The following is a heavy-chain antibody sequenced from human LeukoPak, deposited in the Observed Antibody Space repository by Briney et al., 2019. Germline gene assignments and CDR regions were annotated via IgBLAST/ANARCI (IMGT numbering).Heavy chain of an antibody. Sequence: GGSLRLSCAASGFTFSNYNMNWVRQAPGKGLEWVSYISSGRSAIYYADSVEGRFTISRDNAKNSLYLQMNSLRDEDTAVYYCARAKNSDYYYVDYWGQGTLVTVSS. D-gene: IGHD2-21*02. CDR2: ISSGRSAI. V-gene: IGHV3-48*02. J-gene: IGHJ4*02. CDR1: GFTFSNYN. CDR3: ARAKNSDYYYVDY.